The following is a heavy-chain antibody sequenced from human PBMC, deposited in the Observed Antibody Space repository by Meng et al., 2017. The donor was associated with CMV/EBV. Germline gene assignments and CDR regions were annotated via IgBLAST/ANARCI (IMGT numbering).Heavy chain of an antibody. D-gene: IGHD4-17*01. CDR2: IYSGGSST. CDR1: GGSFSGYY. Sequence: ETLSLTCAVYGGSFSGYYWSWIRQPPGKGLEWVSVIYSGGSSTYYADSVKGRFTISRDNSKNTLYLQINSLRAEDTAVYYCARAPGDHGDPTPFDYWGQGTLVTVSS. J-gene: IGHJ4*02. V-gene: IGHV3-23*03. CDR3: ARAPGDHGDPTPFDY.